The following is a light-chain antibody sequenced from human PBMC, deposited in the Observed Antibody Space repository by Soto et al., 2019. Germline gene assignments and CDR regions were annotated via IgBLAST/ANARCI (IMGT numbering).Light chain of an antibody. CDR2: GTS. V-gene: IGKV3-20*01. CDR3: QQYCYSPYT. Sequence: EIVLPQSPGTLSLSPGEIATLSCRASRSVISRYLAWYQQKPGQAPRLLIYGTSSSATGILDPLRGCGSGTDFTLAISRLEPEDLAVYYGQQYCYSPYTFGQGTDLEIK. J-gene: IGKJ2*01. CDR1: RSVISRY.